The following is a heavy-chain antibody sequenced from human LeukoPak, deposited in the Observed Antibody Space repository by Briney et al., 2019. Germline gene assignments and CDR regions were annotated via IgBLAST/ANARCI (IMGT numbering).Heavy chain of an antibody. V-gene: IGHV3-23*01. CDR1: GFTFNSYA. D-gene: IGHD2/OR15-2a*01. CDR2: ITGSGGRT. Sequence: GGSLRLSCAASGFTFNSYAMNWVRQAPGKGLEWVSVITGSGGRTYYADSVKGRFTISRDNPKNTLYLQMNSLRAEDTAVYYCAKEVLGYFDYWGQGALVTVSS. CDR3: AKEVLGYFDY. J-gene: IGHJ4*02.